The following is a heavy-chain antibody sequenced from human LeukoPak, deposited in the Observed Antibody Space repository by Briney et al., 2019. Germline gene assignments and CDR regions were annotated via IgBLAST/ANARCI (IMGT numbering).Heavy chain of an antibody. CDR3: ARHAQDYGDYEYYFDY. Sequence: GESLKISCKGSGYSFTSYWIGWVRQMPGKGLEWMGIIYPGDSDTRYSPSFQGQVTNSADKSISTAYLQWSSLKASDTAMYYCARHAQDYGDYEYYFDYWGQGTLVTVSS. CDR1: GYSFTSYW. V-gene: IGHV5-51*01. D-gene: IGHD4-17*01. J-gene: IGHJ4*02. CDR2: IYPGDSDT.